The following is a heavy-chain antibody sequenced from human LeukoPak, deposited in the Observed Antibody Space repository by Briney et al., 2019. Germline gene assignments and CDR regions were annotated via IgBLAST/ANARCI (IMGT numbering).Heavy chain of an antibody. CDR3: ARGAHYGSGRNGFDP. D-gene: IGHD3-10*01. J-gene: IGHJ5*02. V-gene: IGHV1-8*02. Sequence: ASVKVSCKASGYTFTSYDINWVRQATGQGLEWMGWMNPNSGNTGYAQQFQGRVTTTRNTSISTAYMELSSLRSEDTAVYYCARGAHYGSGRNGFDPWGQGTLVTVSS. CDR1: GYTFTSYD. CDR2: MNPNSGNT.